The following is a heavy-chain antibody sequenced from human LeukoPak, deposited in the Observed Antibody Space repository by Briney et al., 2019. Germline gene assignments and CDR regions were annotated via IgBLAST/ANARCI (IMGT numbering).Heavy chain of an antibody. CDR3: ATGTYYYDSSGYYAHGY. Sequence: ASVKVSCKASGYTFTSYDINWVRQAPGQGLEWMGIINPSGGSTSYAQKFQGRVTMTRDTSTSTVYMELSSLRSEDTAVYYCATGTYYYDSSGYYAHGYWGQGTLVTVSS. J-gene: IGHJ4*02. CDR1: GYTFTSYD. CDR2: INPSGGST. V-gene: IGHV1-46*01. D-gene: IGHD3-22*01.